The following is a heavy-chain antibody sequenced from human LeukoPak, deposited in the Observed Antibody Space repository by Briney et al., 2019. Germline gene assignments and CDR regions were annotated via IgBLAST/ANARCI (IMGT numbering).Heavy chain of an antibody. CDR1: GGSISSYY. V-gene: IGHV4-59*08. J-gene: IGHJ1*01. D-gene: IGHD3-22*01. CDR2: IYYSGST. Sequence: SETLSLTCTVSGGSISSYYWSWIRQPPGKGLEWIGYIYYSGSTNYNPSLKSRVIISVDTSKNQFSLKLSSVTAADTAVYYCARGVSYYDSSGYYNEYFQHWGQGTLVTVSS. CDR3: ARGVSYYDSSGYYNEYFQH.